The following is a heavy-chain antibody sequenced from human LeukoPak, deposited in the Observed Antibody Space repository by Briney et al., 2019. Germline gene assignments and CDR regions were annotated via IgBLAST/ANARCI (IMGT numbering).Heavy chain of an antibody. CDR3: ARIVAGGAFDI. J-gene: IGHJ3*02. V-gene: IGHV3-66*01. CDR2: IYSGGST. CDR1: GFTVSSNY. D-gene: IGHD1-26*01. Sequence: PGGSLRLSCAASGFTVSSNYMTWVRQAPGKGLEWVSVIYSGGSTYYADSVKGRFTISRDNSKNTLYLQMNSLRAEDTAVYYCARIVAGGAFDIWGQETMVTVSP.